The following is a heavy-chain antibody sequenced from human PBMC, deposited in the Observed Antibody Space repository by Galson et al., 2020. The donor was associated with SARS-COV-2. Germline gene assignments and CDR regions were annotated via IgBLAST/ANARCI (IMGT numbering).Heavy chain of an antibody. J-gene: IGHJ4*02. Sequence: GGSLRLSCAASGFTFSNVWLSWVRQVPGRGLEWVGRIYSKADGGTTYYTAPVKGRFSISRDDSKNTVYLQMDSLRTEDTGVYYCTIYHDKNGYYYGRIAYWGQGTLVTVSP. CDR2: IYSKADGGTT. CDR1: GFTFSNVW. V-gene: IGHV3-15*01. D-gene: IGHD3-22*01. CDR3: TIYHDKNGYYYGRIAY.